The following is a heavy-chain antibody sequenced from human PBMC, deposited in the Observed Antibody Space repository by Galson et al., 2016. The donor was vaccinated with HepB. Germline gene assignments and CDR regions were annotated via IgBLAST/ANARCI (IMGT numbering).Heavy chain of an antibody. Sequence: SLRLSCAVSGLSVSDAWMTWVRQAPGKGLEWVGNIRNKRDGGTADYGAPVKGRFTIPRDDSKNTLYLQMSSLKTDDTAVYFCTTWDWGLDCWGQGTLVTVSS. CDR1: GLSVSDAW. J-gene: IGHJ4*02. V-gene: IGHV3-15*05. D-gene: IGHD3/OR15-3a*01. CDR2: IRNKRDGGTA. CDR3: TTWDWGLDC.